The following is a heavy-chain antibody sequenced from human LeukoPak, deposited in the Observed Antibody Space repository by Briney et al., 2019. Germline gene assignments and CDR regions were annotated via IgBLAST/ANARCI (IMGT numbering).Heavy chain of an antibody. J-gene: IGHJ4*02. CDR1: GFTLRRYS. V-gene: IGHV3-64*01. D-gene: IGHD2-21*02. Sequence: GGSLRLSCAASGFTLRRYSMHWVRQAPGQGLEYVSAISGNGGSTYYANSVKGRFTISRDNSKNTLYLELGSLRAEDTAVYYCAREAPNCRGDCLDYCGEGTLVTVSS. CDR2: ISGNGGST. CDR3: AREAPNCRGDCLDY.